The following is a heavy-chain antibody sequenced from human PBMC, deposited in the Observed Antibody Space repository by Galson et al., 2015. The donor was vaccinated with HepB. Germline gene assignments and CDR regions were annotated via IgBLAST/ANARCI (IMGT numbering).Heavy chain of an antibody. CDR1: GFTFSSYG. D-gene: IGHD4-17*01. V-gene: IGHV3-33*06. CDR3: ANERVDYGDYEGYYYYYGMDV. CDR2: IWYDGSNK. Sequence: SLRLSCAASGFTFSSYGMHWVRQAPGKGLEWVAVIWYDGSNKYYADSVKGRFTISRDNSKNTLYLQMNSLRAEDTAVYYCANERVDYGDYEGYYYYYGMDVWGQGTMVTVSS. J-gene: IGHJ6*02.